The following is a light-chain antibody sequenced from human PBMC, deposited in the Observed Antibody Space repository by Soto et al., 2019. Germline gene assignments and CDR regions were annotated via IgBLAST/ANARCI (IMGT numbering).Light chain of an antibody. CDR3: FSYTSSNTYV. CDR1: GSDVGSYKY. V-gene: IGLV2-14*03. Sequence: QPVLTQPASVSGSPGQSITISCTGTGSDVGSYKYVSWYQQHPGKGPKLMIYEVSYRPSGVSDRFSGSKSGNTASLTISGLQAEDESDYYCFSYTSSNTYVFGTGTKVTVL. CDR2: EVS. J-gene: IGLJ1*01.